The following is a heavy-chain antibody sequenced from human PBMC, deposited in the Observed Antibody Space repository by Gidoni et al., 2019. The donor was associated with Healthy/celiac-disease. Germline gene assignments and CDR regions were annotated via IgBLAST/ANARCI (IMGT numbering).Heavy chain of an antibody. D-gene: IGHD3-3*01. CDR1: VFTFSSYS. J-gene: IGHJ3*02. CDR3: ARSITIFGVVEGAFDI. Sequence: EVQLVESGGGLVKPGGSLRLSCAASVFTFSSYSMNWVRQAPGKGLEWVSSISSSSSYIYYADSVKGRFTISRDNAKNSLYLQMNSLRAEDTAVYYCARSITIFGVVEGAFDIWGQGTMVTVSS. CDR2: ISSSSSYI. V-gene: IGHV3-21*01.